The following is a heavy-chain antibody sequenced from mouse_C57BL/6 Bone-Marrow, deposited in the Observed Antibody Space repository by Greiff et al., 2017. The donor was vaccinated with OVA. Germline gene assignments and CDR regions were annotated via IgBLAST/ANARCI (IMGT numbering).Heavy chain of an antibody. Sequence: QVHVKQSDAELVKPGASVKISCKVSGYTFTDHTIHWLKQRPEQGLEWIGYIYPRDGSTKYNEKFKGKATLTADKSSSTAYMQLNSLTSEDTAVYVCASQLGRGDYFDYWGQGTTLTVSS. J-gene: IGHJ2*01. CDR3: ASQLGRGDYFDY. CDR1: GYTFTDHT. CDR2: IYPRDGST. D-gene: IGHD4-1*02. V-gene: IGHV1-78*01.